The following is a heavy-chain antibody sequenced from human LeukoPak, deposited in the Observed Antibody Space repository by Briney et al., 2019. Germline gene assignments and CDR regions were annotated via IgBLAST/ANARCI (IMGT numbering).Heavy chain of an antibody. D-gene: IGHD5-18*01. J-gene: IGHJ1*01. V-gene: IGHV3-48*03. CDR2: ISNSGTAI. CDR3: ARAGYSMDTEYFQH. Sequence: GGSLRLSCAASGFTFSSYEMNWVRQAPGKGLEWVSYISNSGTAIYYADSVKGRLTISRDNAKSSLYLQMNSLRAEDTAVYYCARAGYSMDTEYFQHWGQGTLVTVSS. CDR1: GFTFSSYE.